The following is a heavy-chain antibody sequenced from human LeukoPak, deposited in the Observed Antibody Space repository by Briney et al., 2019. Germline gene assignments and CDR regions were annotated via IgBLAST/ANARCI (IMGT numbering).Heavy chain of an antibody. CDR3: AKKPATWTTVTTYGWFDP. CDR2: ISSSSSTI. D-gene: IGHD4-17*01. V-gene: IGHV3-48*01. J-gene: IGHJ5*02. Sequence: GESLRLSCAASGFTFSSYSMNWVRQAPGKGLEWVSYISSSSSTIYYADSVKGRFTISRDNAKNSLYLQMNSLRAEDTAVYYCAKKPATWTTVTTYGWFDPWGQGTLVTVSS. CDR1: GFTFSSYS.